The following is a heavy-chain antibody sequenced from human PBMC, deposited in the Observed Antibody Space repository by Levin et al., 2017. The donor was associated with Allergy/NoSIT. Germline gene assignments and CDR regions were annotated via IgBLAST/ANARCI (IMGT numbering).Heavy chain of an antibody. Sequence: PGGSLRLSCKGSGYSFTSYWIGWVRQMPGKGLEWMGIIYPGDSDTRYSPSFQGQVTISADKSISTAYLQWSSLKASDTAMYYCARISSVHYYGMDVWGQGTTVTVSS. CDR2: IYPGDSDT. D-gene: IGHD3-10*02. CDR1: GYSFTSYW. V-gene: IGHV5-51*01. J-gene: IGHJ6*02. CDR3: ARISSVHYYGMDV.